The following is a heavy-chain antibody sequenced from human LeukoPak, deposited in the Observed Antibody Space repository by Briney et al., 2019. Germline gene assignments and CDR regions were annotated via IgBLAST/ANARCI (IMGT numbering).Heavy chain of an antibody. CDR2: IYNTRST. V-gene: IGHV4-59*08. Sequence: SETLSLTCTVSGGSINSYYWTWIRQPPGKGLEWIGFIYNTRSTNHNPSLKSRVTISFDTSKDQFSLKLNSVTAADTAVYYCARRNILTEGEAFDIWGQGTMVTVSS. CDR3: ARRNILTEGEAFDI. D-gene: IGHD3-9*01. CDR1: GGSINSYY. J-gene: IGHJ3*02.